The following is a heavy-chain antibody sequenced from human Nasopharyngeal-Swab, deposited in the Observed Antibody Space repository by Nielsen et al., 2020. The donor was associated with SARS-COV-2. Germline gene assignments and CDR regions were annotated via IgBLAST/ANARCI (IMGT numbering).Heavy chain of an antibody. CDR2: IYLGDSDT. CDR1: GYSFTSYW. D-gene: IGHD6-19*01. Sequence: GESLKISCKGSGYSFTSYWIAWARQMPGKGLEWMGSIYLGDSDTRYSPSFEGQVTISADKTITTAYLQGSSLKDSDTAMYYCVAGGTSGWRTWGYWGQGTLVTVSS. J-gene: IGHJ4*02. CDR3: VAGGTSGWRTWGY. V-gene: IGHV5-51*01.